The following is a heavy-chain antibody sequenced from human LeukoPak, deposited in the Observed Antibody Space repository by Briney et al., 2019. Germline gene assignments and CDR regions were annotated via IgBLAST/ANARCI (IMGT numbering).Heavy chain of an antibody. Sequence: GGSLRLSCAASGLTFSSYSMNWVRQAPGKGLEWVSSISSSSSYIYYADSVKGRFTISRDNAKNSLYLQMNSLRADDPAVYYCASFSSSYRAFDIWGQGTMVTVSS. CDR3: ASFSSSYRAFDI. D-gene: IGHD6-6*01. V-gene: IGHV3-21*01. J-gene: IGHJ3*02. CDR2: ISSSSSYI. CDR1: GLTFSSYS.